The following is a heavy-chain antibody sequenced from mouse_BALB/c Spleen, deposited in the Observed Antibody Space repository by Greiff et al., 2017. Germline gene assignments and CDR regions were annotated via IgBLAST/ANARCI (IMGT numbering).Heavy chain of an antibody. CDR3: AREGSTTATGYGMDY. D-gene: IGHD1-2*01. CDR2: ISSGGSYT. J-gene: IGHJ4*01. Sequence: EVQLQESGGGLVKPGGSLKLSCAASGFTFSSYAMSWVRQSPGKRLEWVAEISSGGSYTYYPDTVTGRFTISRDNAKNTLYLEMSSLSSEDTAMYYCAREGSTTATGYGMDYWGQGTSVTVSS. V-gene: IGHV5-9-4*01. CDR1: GFTFSSYA.